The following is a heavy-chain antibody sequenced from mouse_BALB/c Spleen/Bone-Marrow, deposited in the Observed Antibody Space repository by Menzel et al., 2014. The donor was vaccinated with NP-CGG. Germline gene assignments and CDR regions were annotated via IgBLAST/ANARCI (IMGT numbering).Heavy chain of an antibody. CDR2: IWAGGST. V-gene: IGHV2-9*02. J-gene: IGHJ4*01. CDR1: GFSLTSYG. Sequence: VQLVESGPGLVAPSQSLSITCTVSGFSLTSYGVHWVRQPPGTGLEWLGVIWAGGSTNYNSALMSRLSISKDNSKSQFFLKMNSLQTDYTAMYYCARRSQGYAMDYWGQGTSVTVSS. D-gene: IGHD3-2*02. CDR3: ARRSQGYAMDY.